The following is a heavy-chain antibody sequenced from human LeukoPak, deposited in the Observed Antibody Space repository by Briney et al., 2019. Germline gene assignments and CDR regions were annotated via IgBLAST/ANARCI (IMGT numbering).Heavy chain of an antibody. Sequence: SVKVSCKASGGTFSSYAISWVRQAPGQGLEWMGGVIPIFGTANYAQKFQGRVTITTDESTSTAYMELSSLRSEDTAVYYCARTSQGDYGDYVGAFDIWGQGTTVTVSS. CDR1: GGTFSSYA. J-gene: IGHJ3*02. D-gene: IGHD4-17*01. V-gene: IGHV1-69*05. CDR3: ARTSQGDYGDYVGAFDI. CDR2: VIPIFGTA.